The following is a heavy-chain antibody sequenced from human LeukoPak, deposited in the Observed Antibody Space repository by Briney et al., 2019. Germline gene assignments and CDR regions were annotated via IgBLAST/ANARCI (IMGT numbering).Heavy chain of an antibody. D-gene: IGHD3-16*02. CDR3: ARQGGVIAKIDY. CDR1: GGSISSSSYY. J-gene: IGHJ4*02. V-gene: IGHV4-61*05. Sequence: PSETLSLTCTVSGGSISSSSYYWGWIRQPPGKGLEWIGYIYYSGSTNYNPSLKSRVTISVDTSKNQFSLKLSSVTAANTAVYYCARQGGVIAKIDYWGQGTLVTVSS. CDR2: IYYSGST.